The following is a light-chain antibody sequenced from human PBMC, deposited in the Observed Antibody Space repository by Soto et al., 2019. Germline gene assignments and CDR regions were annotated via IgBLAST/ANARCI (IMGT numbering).Light chain of an antibody. CDR1: QSVLYNSDNKNY. CDR2: WAS. J-gene: IGKJ4*01. Sequence: DIVMTQSPDSLAVSLGERATINCKSSQSVLYNSDNKNYLAWCQQKAGQPPKLLIYWASTRDSGVPDRFSGSGSGADFTLTINNLQAEDVAVYYCQQYYTTLSFGGGTKVEIK. CDR3: QQYYTTLS. V-gene: IGKV4-1*01.